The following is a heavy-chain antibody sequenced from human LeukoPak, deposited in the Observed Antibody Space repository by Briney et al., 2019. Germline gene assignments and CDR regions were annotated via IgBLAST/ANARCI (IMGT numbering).Heavy chain of an antibody. CDR3: ARAWRITMIVVDTAPLDY. Sequence: ASVKVSCKASGYTFTSYYMHWVRQAPGQGLEWMGIINPSGGSTSYAQKFQGRVTMTRDTSTSTVYMELSSLRSEDTAVYYCARAWRITMIVVDTAPLDYWGQGTLVTVSS. V-gene: IGHV1-46*01. D-gene: IGHD3-22*01. CDR1: GYTFTSYY. CDR2: INPSGGST. J-gene: IGHJ4*02.